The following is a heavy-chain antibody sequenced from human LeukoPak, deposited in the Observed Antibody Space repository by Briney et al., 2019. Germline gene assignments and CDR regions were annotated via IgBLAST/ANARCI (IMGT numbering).Heavy chain of an antibody. CDR2: INPDSGVT. V-gene: IGHV1-2*02. CDR3: ALVTSGNWWFDP. CDR1: EYIFTIYH. Sequence: ASVKVSCKTSEYIFTIYHIHWVRQAPGQGLEWMAWINPDSGVTKYAQDLQGRIPVARDTSLTTTYMELSTLTSDDTAVYYCALVTSGNWWFDPWGQGTLVTVSS. D-gene: IGHD2-21*02. J-gene: IGHJ5*02.